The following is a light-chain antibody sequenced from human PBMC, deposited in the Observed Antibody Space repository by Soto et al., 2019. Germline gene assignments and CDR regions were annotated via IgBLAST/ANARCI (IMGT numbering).Light chain of an antibody. CDR2: DVS. CDR3: NSYTGSGTVV. J-gene: IGLJ2*01. CDR1: SSDVGGYNY. V-gene: IGLV2-14*03. Sequence: QSALTQPASVSGSPGQSITISCTGTSSDVGGYNYVSWYQHNPGKAPKLMIYDVSNRPSGVSNRFSGSKSGNTASLTISGLKAEDEADYYCNSYTGSGTVVFGGGTKLTVL.